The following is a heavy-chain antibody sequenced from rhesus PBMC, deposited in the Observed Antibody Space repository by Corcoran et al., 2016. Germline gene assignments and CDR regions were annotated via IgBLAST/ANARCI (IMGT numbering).Heavy chain of an antibody. Sequence: QVQLQESGPGLVKPSETLSLTCAVSGGSISSGYYYWSWIRQPPGKGLEWIGRIRSGGSTNYNPSLKSRVTSSIDTSKNQFSLKLSSVTAADTAVYYCARDQVDCWTGYYHDYWGQGVLVTVS. D-gene: IGHD3-3*01. CDR3: ARDQVDCWTGYYHDY. CDR1: GGSISSGYYY. J-gene: IGHJ4*01. V-gene: IGHV4S12*01. CDR2: IRSGGST.